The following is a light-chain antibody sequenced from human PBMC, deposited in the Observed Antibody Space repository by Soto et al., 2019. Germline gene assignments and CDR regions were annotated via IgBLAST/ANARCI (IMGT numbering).Light chain of an antibody. CDR3: QVWDGLSDHVI. CDR1: NIESKS. V-gene: IGLV3-21*02. Sequence: SYALTQPPSVSVAPGQTPRITCGGNNIESKSVHWYQQRPGQAPVLVVHDDSDRPSGIPERISGSNSGNTATLTIRRVEAGDEAEYYCQVWDGLSDHVIFGGGTKVTVL. CDR2: DDS. J-gene: IGLJ2*01.